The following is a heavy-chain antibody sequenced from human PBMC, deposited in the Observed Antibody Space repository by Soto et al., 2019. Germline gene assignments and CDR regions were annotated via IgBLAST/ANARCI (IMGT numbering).Heavy chain of an antibody. CDR1: GGSFSGYY. J-gene: IGHJ4*02. CDR2: INHSGST. D-gene: IGHD3-22*01. V-gene: IGHV4-34*01. Sequence: SETLSLTCAVLGGSFSGYYWSWIRQPPGKGLEWIGEINHSGSTNYNPSLKSRVTISVDTSKNQFSLKLSSVTAADTAVYYCARGNYYDSSGPDGYYFDYWGQGTLVTVSS. CDR3: ARGNYYDSSGPDGYYFDY.